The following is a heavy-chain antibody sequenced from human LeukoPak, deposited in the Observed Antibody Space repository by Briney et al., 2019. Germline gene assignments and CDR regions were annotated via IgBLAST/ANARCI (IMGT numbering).Heavy chain of an antibody. V-gene: IGHV1-18*01. Sequence: PGGSLRLSCAASGFTFTSYGISWVRQAPGQGLEWMGWISAYNGNTNYAQKLQGRVTMTTDTSTSTAYMELRSLRSDDTAVYYCARGYSTVPFDYWGQGTLVTVSS. D-gene: IGHD2-15*01. J-gene: IGHJ4*02. CDR2: ISAYNGNT. CDR3: ARGYSTVPFDY. CDR1: GFTFTSYG.